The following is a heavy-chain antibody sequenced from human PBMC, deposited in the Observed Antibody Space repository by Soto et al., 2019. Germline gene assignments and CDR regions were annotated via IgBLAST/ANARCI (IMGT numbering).Heavy chain of an antibody. CDR3: AKEAGVVVIGEGCFDY. CDR1: GFTFSSYA. D-gene: IGHD2-15*01. CDR2: ISGSGDNT. V-gene: IGHV3-23*01. Sequence: GGSLRLSCTTSGFTFSSYAMSWVRQAPGKGLEWVSAISGSGDNTYYADSVKGRFTLSRDNSKNTLYLQMNRLRAEDTAIYYCAKEAGVVVIGEGCFDYWGRGTMLTVYS. J-gene: IGHJ4*02.